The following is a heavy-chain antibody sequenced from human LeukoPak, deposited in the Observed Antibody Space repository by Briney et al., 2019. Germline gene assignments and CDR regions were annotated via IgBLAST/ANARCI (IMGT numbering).Heavy chain of an antibody. Sequence: GGSLRLSCAASGFTFSSYSMNWVRQAPGKGLEWVSSISSSSSYIYYADSVKGRFTISRDNAKNSLYLQMNSLRAEDTAVYYCARVLSAGWGASFDYWGQGTLVTVSS. CDR1: GFTFSSYS. CDR3: ARVLSAGWGASFDY. J-gene: IGHJ4*02. D-gene: IGHD2/OR15-2a*01. CDR2: ISSSSSYI. V-gene: IGHV3-21*01.